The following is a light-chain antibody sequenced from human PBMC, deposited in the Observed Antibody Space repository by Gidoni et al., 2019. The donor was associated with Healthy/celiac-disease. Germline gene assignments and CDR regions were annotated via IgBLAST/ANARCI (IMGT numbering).Light chain of an antibody. CDR2: TNN. V-gene: IGLV1-44*01. Sequence: QSVLTQPPSASGTTGQRVTISCSGSSSNIGSNSVYWYQQLPGTAPKLLIYTNNQRPSGVPDRISGSKSGTSASLAISGLQPEDEADYYCAAWDDTLNGPWVFGGGTKLTVL. CDR1: SSNIGSNS. J-gene: IGLJ3*02. CDR3: AAWDDTLNGPWV.